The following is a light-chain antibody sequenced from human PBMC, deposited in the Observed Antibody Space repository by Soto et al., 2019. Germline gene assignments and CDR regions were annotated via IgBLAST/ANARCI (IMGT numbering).Light chain of an antibody. CDR3: ISFSSGVSLEV. CDR2: EVT. J-gene: IGLJ1*01. Sequence: QSALTQPASVSGSPGQSMTISCTGTISDVGGYNYVSWYQQHPGKAPKLVIYEVTNRPSGVSNRFSGSKSGNTASLTISGLQAEDEADYYCISFSSGVSLEVFGTGTKLTVL. CDR1: ISDVGGYNY. V-gene: IGLV2-14*01.